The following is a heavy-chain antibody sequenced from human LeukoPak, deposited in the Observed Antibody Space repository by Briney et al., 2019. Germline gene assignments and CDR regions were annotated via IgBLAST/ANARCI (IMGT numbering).Heavy chain of an antibody. CDR1: GGSISSYY. D-gene: IGHD6-19*01. CDR2: IYYSGST. J-gene: IGHJ3*02. Sequence: PETLSLTCTVSGGSISSYYWSWIRQPPGKGLEWIGYIYYSGSTNYNPSLKSRVTISVDTSKNQFSLKLSSVTAADTAVYYCARDSTQWLGYDAFDIWGQGTMVTVSS. CDR3: ARDSTQWLGYDAFDI. V-gene: IGHV4-59*01.